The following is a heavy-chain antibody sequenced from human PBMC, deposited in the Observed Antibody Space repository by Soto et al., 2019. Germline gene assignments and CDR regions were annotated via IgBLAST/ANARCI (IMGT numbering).Heavy chain of an antibody. CDR1: GYSFTSYW. J-gene: IGHJ6*02. V-gene: IGHV5-51*01. CDR3: ARVYYDFWSGYYYYGMVV. CDR2: IYPGDSDT. D-gene: IGHD3-3*01. Sequence: GQSLKISCKGSGYSFTSYWIGWVRQMPGKGLERMGIIYPGDSDTRYSPSFQGQGTISADTSISTAYLQWSSLKASDTALYYCARVYYDFWSGYYYYGMVVRGQGTTIAVAS.